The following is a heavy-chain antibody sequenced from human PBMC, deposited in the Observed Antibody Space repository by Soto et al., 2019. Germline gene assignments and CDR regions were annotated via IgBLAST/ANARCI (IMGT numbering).Heavy chain of an antibody. D-gene: IGHD5-12*01. J-gene: IGHJ4*02. CDR2: ISGSGSST. CDR1: GFTFSSYA. CDR3: AKDRGYSGFGSIFDN. Sequence: EVQLLESGGGLVQPGGSLRLSCGVSGFTFSSYAISWVRQAPGKGLEWVSVISGSGSSTDYADSVKGRFTISRDNSKNTLYLQMNSLRAEDTAVYHCAKDRGYSGFGSIFDNWGQGTLVTVSS. V-gene: IGHV3-23*01.